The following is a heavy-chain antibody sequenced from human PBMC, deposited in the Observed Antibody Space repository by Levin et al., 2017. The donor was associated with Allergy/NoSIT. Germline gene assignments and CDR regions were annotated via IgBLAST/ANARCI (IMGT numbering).Heavy chain of an antibody. CDR1: GYTFTSYG. V-gene: IGHV1-18*01. CDR3: ARDTSEEMVNPFDY. Sequence: GESLKISCKASGYTFTSYGISWVRQAPGQGLEWMGWISAYNGNTNYVQKLQGRVTLTTDTSTSTAYMELRSLRSDDTAVYYCARDTSEEMVNPFDYWGQGTLVTVSS. D-gene: IGHD5-24*01. CDR2: ISAYNGNT. J-gene: IGHJ4*02.